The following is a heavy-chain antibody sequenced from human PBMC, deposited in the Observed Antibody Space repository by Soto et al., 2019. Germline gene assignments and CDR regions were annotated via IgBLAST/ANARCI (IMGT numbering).Heavy chain of an antibody. CDR1: GYTFTSYY. CDR2: INPSGGST. Sequence: ASVKVSCKASGYTFTSYYMHWVRQAPGQGLEWMGIINPSGGSTSYAQKFQGRVTMTRDTSTSTVYMELSSLRSEDTAVYYCARVVGSSWYGSSGGWFDRWGQGTLVTVAS. CDR3: ARVVGSSWYGSSGGWFDR. D-gene: IGHD6-13*01. J-gene: IGHJ5*02. V-gene: IGHV1-46*01.